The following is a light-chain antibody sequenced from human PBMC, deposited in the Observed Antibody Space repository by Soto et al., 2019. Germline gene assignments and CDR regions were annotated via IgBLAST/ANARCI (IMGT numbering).Light chain of an antibody. CDR2: GAS. Sequence: EVVLTQSPGTLSLSPGERATLSCRASQSVSSDYLAWYQQKPGQAPRLLVYGASNRATATPDRFSGSGSGTDFTLTISRLEPEDFAVYSCQQYGSSPYTFGRGTKVEI. CDR1: QSVSSDY. CDR3: QQYGSSPYT. J-gene: IGKJ2*01. V-gene: IGKV3-20*01.